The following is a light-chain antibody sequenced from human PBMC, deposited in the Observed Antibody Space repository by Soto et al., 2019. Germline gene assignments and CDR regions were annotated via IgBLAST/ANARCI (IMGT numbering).Light chain of an antibody. J-gene: IGKJ1*01. CDR2: DTS. CDR1: QDIRYN. V-gene: IGKV1-17*01. CDR3: LQDQAYPWT. Sequence: DLPMTQSPSSLSASVGARVTITCRASQDIRYNLGWYQQRPGKAPERLIYDTSTLASGVPSRFSGSGSGTDFTLTIASLQAEDVATYYCLQDQAYPWTFGPGTKVELK.